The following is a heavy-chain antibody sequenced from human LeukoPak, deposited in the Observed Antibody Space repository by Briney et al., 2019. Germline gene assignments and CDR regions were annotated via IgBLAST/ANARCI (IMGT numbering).Heavy chain of an antibody. Sequence: ASVNVSCKASGYIFTSYDISWVRQATGQGLEWMGWMNPNSGNAGYAQRFQGRVTMTRNNSISTAYMELTSLRSEDTAVYYCGRPLQRGSWTQRALDYWGQGTLVTVSS. CDR3: GRPLQRGSWTQRALDY. CDR1: GYIFTSYD. V-gene: IGHV1-8*01. CDR2: MNPNSGNA. J-gene: IGHJ4*02. D-gene: IGHD3-10*01.